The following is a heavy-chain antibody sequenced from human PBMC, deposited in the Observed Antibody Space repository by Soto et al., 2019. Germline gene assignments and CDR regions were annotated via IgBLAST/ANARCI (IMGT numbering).Heavy chain of an antibody. CDR3: ARATVTTNYNYHYFLDV. V-gene: IGHV3-30-3*01. CDR2: ISYDGSNK. Sequence: QVQLVESGGGVVQPGRSLRLSCAASGFTFSSYAMHWVRQAPGKGLEWVAVISYDGSNKFYADSVKGRFTISRDNSKNTLYLQMNSRRAKDTASYSCARATVTTNYNYHYFLDVWAQGPRSPSP. CDR1: GFTFSSYA. J-gene: IGHJ6*02. D-gene: IGHD4-17*01.